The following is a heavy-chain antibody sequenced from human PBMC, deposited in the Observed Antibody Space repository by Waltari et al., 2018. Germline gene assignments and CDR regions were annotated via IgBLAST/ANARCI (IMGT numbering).Heavy chain of an antibody. CDR1: GYSFTSYW. CDR2: IYPGDSDT. CDR3: ARQGPGGVTLSLYYYGMDV. V-gene: IGHV5-51*01. D-gene: IGHD2-8*02. Sequence: EVQLVQSGAEVKKPGESLKISCKGSGYSFTSYWLGWVRQMPGEGLEWMGIIYPGDSDTRYSPSFQGQVTISADKSISTAYLQWSSLKASDTAMYYCARQGPGGVTLSLYYYGMDVWGQGTTVTVSS. J-gene: IGHJ6*02.